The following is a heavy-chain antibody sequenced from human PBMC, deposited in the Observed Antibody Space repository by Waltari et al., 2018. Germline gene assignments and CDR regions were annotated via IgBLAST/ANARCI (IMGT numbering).Heavy chain of an antibody. V-gene: IGHV6-1*01. Sequence: QVQLQQSGPGLVKPSQTLSLTCAIPGDSVSSNRAAWNWIRQFTSGGLEWLGRTYYRSKWYIDYAVSVKSRITINPDTSKNQISLLLNSVTPGDTAVYYCARETGGVGSTVDSWAQGTLVTVSS. CDR2: TYYRSKWYI. CDR3: ARETGGVGSTVDS. J-gene: IGHJ4*02. CDR1: GDSVSSNRAA. D-gene: IGHD1-26*01.